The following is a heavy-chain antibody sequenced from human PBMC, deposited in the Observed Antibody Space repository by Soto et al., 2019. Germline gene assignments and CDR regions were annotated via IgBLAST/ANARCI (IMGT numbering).Heavy chain of an antibody. D-gene: IGHD2-2*01. J-gene: IGHJ5*02. CDR2: MYHSGST. Sequence: SDTLSLTCAVSGGSISSGGYSWSWIRQPPGKGLEWIGYMYHSGSTYYNPSLKSRVTISIDRSKNQFSLKLSSVTAADTAVYYCARVPDRWGQGTLVTVS. V-gene: IGHV4-30-2*01. CDR1: GGSISSGGYS. CDR3: ARVPDR.